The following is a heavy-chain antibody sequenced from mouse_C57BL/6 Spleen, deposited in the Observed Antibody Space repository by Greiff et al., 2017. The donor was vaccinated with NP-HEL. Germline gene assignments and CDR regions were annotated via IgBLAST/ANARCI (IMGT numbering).Heavy chain of an antibody. CDR3: AREGTTVVPFDY. Sequence: EVNVVESGGGLVKPGGSLKLSCAASGFTFSSYAMSWVRQTPEKRLEWVATISDGGSYTYYPDNVKGRFTISRDNAKNNLYLQMSHLKSEDTAMYYCAREGTTVVPFDYWGQGTTLTVSS. V-gene: IGHV5-4*01. CDR2: ISDGGSYT. CDR1: GFTFSSYA. D-gene: IGHD1-1*01. J-gene: IGHJ2*01.